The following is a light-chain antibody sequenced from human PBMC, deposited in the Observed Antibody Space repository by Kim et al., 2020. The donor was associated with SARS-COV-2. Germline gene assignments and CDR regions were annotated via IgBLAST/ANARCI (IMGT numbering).Light chain of an antibody. Sequence: AIHMTQSPSSLSASVGDRVTITCRASQNIGNDLGWYQQKPGKAPKLLIFAASSLQSGVPSRFSGSGSGTDFTLTISSLQPEDCATYYCLQDSGYPYTFDQGTKLEI. CDR3: LQDSGYPYT. J-gene: IGKJ2*01. CDR2: AAS. V-gene: IGKV1-6*01. CDR1: QNIGND.